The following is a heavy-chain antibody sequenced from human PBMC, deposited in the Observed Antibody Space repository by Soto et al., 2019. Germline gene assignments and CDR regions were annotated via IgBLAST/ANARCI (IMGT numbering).Heavy chain of an antibody. D-gene: IGHD6-19*01. CDR2: INHRGST. Sequence: KPSETLSLTCVVSGGSLSDYFWSWIRQPPGMALEWIGEINHRGSTNYNPSLKSRVTISVDTSKNQFSLKLSSVTAADTAVYYCARVRSSIAVAPHFDYWGQGTLVTVSS. CDR1: GGSLSDYF. J-gene: IGHJ4*02. CDR3: ARVRSSIAVAPHFDY. V-gene: IGHV4-34*01.